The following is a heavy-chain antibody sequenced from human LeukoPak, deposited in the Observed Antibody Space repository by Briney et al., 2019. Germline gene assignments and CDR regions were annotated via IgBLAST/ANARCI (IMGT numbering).Heavy chain of an antibody. CDR3: ARDGSGWYLGYYYYYYGMDV. CDR2: IYYSGST. CDR1: GGSISSSSYY. Sequence: PSETLSLTCTVSGGSISSSSYYWGWIRQPPGKGLEWIGSIYYSGSTYYNPSLKSRVTISVDTSKNQFSLKLSSVTAADTAVYYCARDGSGWYLGYYYYYYGMDVWAKGPRSPSP. D-gene: IGHD6-19*01. J-gene: IGHJ6*02. V-gene: IGHV4-39*07.